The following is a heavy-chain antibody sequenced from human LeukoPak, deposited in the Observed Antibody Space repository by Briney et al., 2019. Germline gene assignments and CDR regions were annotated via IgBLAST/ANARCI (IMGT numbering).Heavy chain of an antibody. Sequence: LSLTCTVSGGSISSYYWSWVRQAPGKGLEWVGFIRSKAYGGTTEYAASVKGRFTISRDDSKSIAYLQMNSLKTEDTAVYYCTRHSGSYRDYFDYWGQGTLVTVSS. D-gene: IGHD1-26*01. CDR1: GGSISSYY. J-gene: IGHJ4*02. V-gene: IGHV3-49*04. CDR2: IRSKAYGGTT. CDR3: TRHSGSYRDYFDY.